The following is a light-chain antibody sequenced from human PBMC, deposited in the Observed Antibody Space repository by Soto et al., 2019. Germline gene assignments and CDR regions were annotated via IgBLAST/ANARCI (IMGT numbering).Light chain of an antibody. V-gene: IGKV3-11*01. Sequence: EIVLTQSPATLSLSPGERATLSCRASQSVFSYLAWYQQKPGQAPRLLIYDASNRATGIPARFSGSGSGTDFTLTISSLEPEDFALYYCQQHRNWPLTFGGGTKVELK. J-gene: IGKJ4*01. CDR1: QSVFSY. CDR3: QQHRNWPLT. CDR2: DAS.